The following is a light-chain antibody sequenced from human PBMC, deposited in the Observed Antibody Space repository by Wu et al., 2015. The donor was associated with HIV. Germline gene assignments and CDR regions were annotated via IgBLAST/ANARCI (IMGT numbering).Light chain of an antibody. CDR3: QQYNKWLT. Sequence: EIVMTQSPATLSVSPGERATLSCRASQSVSSNFAWYQQKPGQAPRLLIYGASTRATGIPARFSGSGSGTEFTLTISSMQSEDFAVYYCQQYNKWLTFGGGTKVEIK. J-gene: IGKJ4*01. CDR1: QSVSSN. V-gene: IGKV3-15*01. CDR2: GAS.